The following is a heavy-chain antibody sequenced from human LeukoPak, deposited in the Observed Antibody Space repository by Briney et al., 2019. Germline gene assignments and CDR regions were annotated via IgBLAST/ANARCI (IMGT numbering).Heavy chain of an antibody. CDR2: INPNSGGT. CDR3: ARDQGGYYSSSWVFDY. J-gene: IGHJ4*02. D-gene: IGHD6-13*01. V-gene: IGHV1-2*02. Sequence: ASVKVSCKASGYTFTGYYMHWVRQAPGQGLEWMGWINPNSGGTNFAQNFQGRVTMTRDTTISTAYMELSRLRSDDTAVYYCARDQGGYYSSSWVFDYWGQGTLVTVSS. CDR1: GYTFTGYY.